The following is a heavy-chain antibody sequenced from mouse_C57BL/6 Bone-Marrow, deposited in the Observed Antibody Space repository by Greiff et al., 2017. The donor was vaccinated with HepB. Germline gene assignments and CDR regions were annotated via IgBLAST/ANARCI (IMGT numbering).Heavy chain of an antibody. CDR1: GFTFSSYG. CDR3: ARHGSSPHWYFDV. J-gene: IGHJ1*03. D-gene: IGHD1-1*01. V-gene: IGHV5-6*01. Sequence: EVKVVESGGDLVKPGGSLKLSCAASGFTFSSYGMSWVRQTPDKRLEWVATISSGGSYTYYPDSVKGRFTISRDNAKNTLYLQMSSLKSEDTAMYYCARHGSSPHWYFDVWGTGTTVTVS. CDR2: ISSGGSYT.